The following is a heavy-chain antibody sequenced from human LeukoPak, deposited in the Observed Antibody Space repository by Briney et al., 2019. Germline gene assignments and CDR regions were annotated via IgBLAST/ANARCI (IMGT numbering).Heavy chain of an antibody. V-gene: IGHV4-39*07. Sequence: PSETLSLTCTVSGGSISSSSYYWGWIRQPPGKGLEWIGNIYYSGSSYYNPSLKSRVTISVDTSTNQFSLKLSSVTAADTAVYYCARDSTRSQRSRFDYWGQGTLVTVSS. CDR1: GGSISSSSYY. CDR2: IYYSGSS. J-gene: IGHJ4*02. CDR3: ARDSTRSQRSRFDY. D-gene: IGHD2-15*01.